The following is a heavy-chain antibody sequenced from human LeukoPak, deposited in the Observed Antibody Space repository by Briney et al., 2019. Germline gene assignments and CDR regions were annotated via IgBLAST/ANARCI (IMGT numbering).Heavy chain of an antibody. CDR3: ASGSYYFDY. J-gene: IGHJ4*02. CDR2: IYTSGST. CDR1: GGSISSGSYY. D-gene: IGHD2-2*03. Sequence: PSQTLSLTCTVSGGSISSGSYYWSWIRQPAGKGLEWIVRIYTSGSTNYNPSLKSRVTISVYTSKNQFSLKLSSVTAADTAVYYCASGSYYFDYWGQGTLVTVSS. V-gene: IGHV4-61*02.